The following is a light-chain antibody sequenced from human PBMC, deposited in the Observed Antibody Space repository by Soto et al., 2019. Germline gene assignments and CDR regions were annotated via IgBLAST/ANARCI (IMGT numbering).Light chain of an antibody. J-gene: IGLJ1*01. CDR2: DVS. CDR3: SSYTSSSTLEV. CDR1: SSDIGGYNY. Sequence: QSVLTQPASVSGSPGQSITISCTGTSSDIGGYNYVSWYQQHPGKATKLMIYDVSNRPSGVSNRFSGSKSGNTASLTIFGLQAEDEADYYCSSYTSSSTLEVFGTGTKVTVL. V-gene: IGLV2-14*01.